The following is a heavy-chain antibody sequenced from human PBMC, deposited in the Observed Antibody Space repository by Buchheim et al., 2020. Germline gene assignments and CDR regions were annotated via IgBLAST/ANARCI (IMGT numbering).Heavy chain of an antibody. CDR3: ARQVTMVRGVIITARVPYYFDY. D-gene: IGHD3-10*01. Sequence: QVQLQESGPGLVKPSETLSLTCAVYGGSFSGYYWSWIRQPPGKGLEWIGEINHSGSTNYNPSLKSRVTISVDTSKNQFPLKLSSVTAADTAVYYCARQVTMVRGVIITARVPYYFDYWGQGTL. CDR1: GGSFSGYY. CDR2: INHSGST. V-gene: IGHV4-34*01. J-gene: IGHJ4*02.